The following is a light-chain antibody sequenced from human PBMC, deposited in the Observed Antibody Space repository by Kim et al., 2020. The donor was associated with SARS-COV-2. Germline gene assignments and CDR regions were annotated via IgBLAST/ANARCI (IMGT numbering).Light chain of an antibody. Sequence: ELTQPPSASGTPGQRVTISCSGSSSNIGSNYIYWYQQFPGTAPKLLIYKSNRRPSGVPDRISGSKSGTSASLAISGLRSDDEADYYCAAWDESLSGWVFGGGTQLTVL. CDR1: SSNIGSNY. V-gene: IGLV1-47*01. J-gene: IGLJ3*02. CDR3: AAWDESLSGWV. CDR2: KSN.